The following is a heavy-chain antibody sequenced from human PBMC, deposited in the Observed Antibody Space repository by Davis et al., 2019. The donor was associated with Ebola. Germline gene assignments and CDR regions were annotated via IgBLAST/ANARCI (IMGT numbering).Heavy chain of an antibody. CDR2: IYSGGST. J-gene: IGHJ4*02. CDR3: ARDKAYFDY. Sequence: GGSLRFSCAASGFTFSSYSMNWVRQAPGKGLEWVSVIYSGGSTYYADSVKGRFTISRHNSKNTLYLQMNSLRAEDTAVYYCARDKAYFDYWGQGTLVTVSS. V-gene: IGHV3-53*04. CDR1: GFTFSSYS.